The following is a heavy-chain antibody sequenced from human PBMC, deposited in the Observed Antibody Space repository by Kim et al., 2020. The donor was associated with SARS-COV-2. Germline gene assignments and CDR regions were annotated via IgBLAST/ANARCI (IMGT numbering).Heavy chain of an antibody. D-gene: IGHD2-15*01. J-gene: IGHJ4*02. V-gene: IGHV4-31*02. CDR3: ARVGYCSGGSCYSFDY. Sequence: SLKSRVTRSVDTSKNQFSLKLSSVTAADTAGYYCARVGYCSGGSCYSFDYWGQGTLVTVSS.